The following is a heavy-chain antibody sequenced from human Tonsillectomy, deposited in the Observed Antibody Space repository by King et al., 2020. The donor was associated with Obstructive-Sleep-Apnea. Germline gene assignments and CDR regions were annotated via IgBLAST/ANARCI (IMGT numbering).Heavy chain of an antibody. J-gene: IGHJ6*02. CDR2: IGTAGDT. CDR3: ARDNYDILTGYRYGMDV. Sequence: VQLVESGGGLVQPGGSLRLSCAASGFTFSSYDMHWVRQATGKGLEWVSAIGTAGDTYYPGSVKGRFTISRENAKNSLYLQMNSLRAGDTAVDYCARDNYDILTGYRYGMDVWGQGTTVTVSS. V-gene: IGHV3-13*01. D-gene: IGHD3-9*01. CDR1: GFTFSSYD.